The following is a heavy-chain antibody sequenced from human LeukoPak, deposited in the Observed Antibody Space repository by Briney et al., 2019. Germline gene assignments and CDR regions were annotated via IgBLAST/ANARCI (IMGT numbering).Heavy chain of an antibody. CDR1: GYTFTSYD. Sequence: ASVKVSCKASGYTFTSYDINWVRQATGQGLEWMGWMNPNSGNTGYAQKFQGRVTMTRNTSISTACMELSSLRSEDTAVYYCARKPMVRGVSRVWFDPWGQGTLVTVSS. D-gene: IGHD3-10*01. CDR3: ARKPMVRGVSRVWFDP. V-gene: IGHV1-8*01. J-gene: IGHJ5*02. CDR2: MNPNSGNT.